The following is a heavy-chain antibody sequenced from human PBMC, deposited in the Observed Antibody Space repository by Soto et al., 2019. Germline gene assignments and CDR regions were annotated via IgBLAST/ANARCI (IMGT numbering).Heavy chain of an antibody. CDR1: GFTFSRYG. CDR3: AKVLTGDLDY. CDR2: ISYDENNK. D-gene: IGHD7-27*01. J-gene: IGHJ4*02. V-gene: IGHV3-30*18. Sequence: GGSLRLSCAASGFTFSRYGMNWVRQAPGKGLEWVAVISYDENNKYYADSVKGRFIISRDNSKNTLYLQMNSLRAEDTAVYYCAKVLTGDLDYWGQGTLVTVSS.